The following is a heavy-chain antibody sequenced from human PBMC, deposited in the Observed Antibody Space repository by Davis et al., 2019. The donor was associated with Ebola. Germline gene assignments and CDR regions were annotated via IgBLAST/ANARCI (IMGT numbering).Heavy chain of an antibody. J-gene: IGHJ3*02. CDR3: ARGHSSSTPWGYDAFDI. D-gene: IGHD6-6*01. V-gene: IGHV3-48*04. CDR2: ISSRGTNI. Sequence: GESLKISCAASGFTFTSYAMDWVRQAPGKGLEWVSYISSRGTNIYYADSVKGRFTISRDIAKNSLYLQMNSLRAEDTAVYYCARGHSSSTPWGYDAFDIWGQGTMVTVSS. CDR1: GFTFTSYA.